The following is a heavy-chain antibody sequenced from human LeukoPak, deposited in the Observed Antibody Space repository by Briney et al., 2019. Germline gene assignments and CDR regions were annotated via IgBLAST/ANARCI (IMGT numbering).Heavy chain of an antibody. CDR3: ARGSPPDY. Sequence: GTSLRLSCAASGFIFSTFAMYWVRQAPGKGLEWVAAISYDGSIEYYADSVKGRFTISRDNSKNTLFLQMNSLRVEDTAVYSYARGSPPDYWGLGTLVTVSS. V-gene: IGHV3-30-3*01. J-gene: IGHJ4*02. CDR1: GFIFSTFA. CDR2: ISYDGSIE.